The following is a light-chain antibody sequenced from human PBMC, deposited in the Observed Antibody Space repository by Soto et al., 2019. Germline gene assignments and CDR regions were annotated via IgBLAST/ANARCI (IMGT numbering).Light chain of an antibody. CDR1: QSLTSNY. Sequence: EIVLTQSPGTLSLSPGERATLSCRASQSLTSNYLAWYQQKPGQAPSLLIYGASSRATGIPDRFSGSGSGTDFTLTISRLEPDDFAVYYCQHYGYSLGTFGRRTRVEIK. CDR3: QHYGYSLGT. V-gene: IGKV3-20*01. CDR2: GAS. J-gene: IGKJ1*01.